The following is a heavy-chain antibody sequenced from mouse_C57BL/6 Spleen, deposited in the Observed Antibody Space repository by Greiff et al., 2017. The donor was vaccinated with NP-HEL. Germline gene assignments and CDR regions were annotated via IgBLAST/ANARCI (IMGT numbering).Heavy chain of an antibody. V-gene: IGHV5-9-1*02. Sequence: EVQGVESGEGLVKPGGSLKLSCAASGFTFSSYAMSWVRQTPEKRLEWVAYISSGGDYIYYADTVKGRFTISRANARNTLYLQMSSLKSEDTAMYYCTRDYDPYYAMDYWGQGTSVTVSS. D-gene: IGHD2-4*01. J-gene: IGHJ4*01. CDR1: GFTFSSYA. CDR3: TRDYDPYYAMDY. CDR2: ISSGGDYI.